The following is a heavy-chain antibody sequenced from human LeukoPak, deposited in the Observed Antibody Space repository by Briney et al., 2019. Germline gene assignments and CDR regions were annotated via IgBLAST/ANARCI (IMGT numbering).Heavy chain of an antibody. Sequence: PGGSLRLSCAASGFTFSTYAMSWVRQAPGKGLEWVSAISGSGGSTYYADSVKGRFTISRDNSKNTLYLQMNSLRAEDTAIYYCAERSGYFDYWGQGTLVTVSS. D-gene: IGHD3-10*01. CDR1: GFTFSTYA. CDR2: ISGSGGST. V-gene: IGHV3-23*01. J-gene: IGHJ4*02. CDR3: AERSGYFDY.